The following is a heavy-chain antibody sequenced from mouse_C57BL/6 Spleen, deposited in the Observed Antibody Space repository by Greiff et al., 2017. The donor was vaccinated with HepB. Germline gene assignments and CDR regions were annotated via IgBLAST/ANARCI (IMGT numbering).Heavy chain of an antibody. J-gene: IGHJ3*01. CDR2: IRLKSDNYAT. Sequence: EVMLVESGGGLVQPGGSMKLSCVASGFTFSNYWMNWVRQSPEKGLEWVAQIRLKSDNYATHYAESVKGRFTISRDDSKSSVYLQMNNLRAEDTGIYYCTGGDGYSLFAYWGQGTLVTVSA. D-gene: IGHD2-3*01. V-gene: IGHV6-3*01. CDR1: GFTFSNYW. CDR3: TGGDGYSLFAY.